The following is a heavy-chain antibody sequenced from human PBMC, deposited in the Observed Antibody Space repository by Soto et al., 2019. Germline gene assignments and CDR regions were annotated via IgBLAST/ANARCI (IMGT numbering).Heavy chain of an antibody. CDR1: GGSISSGGYY. D-gene: IGHD3-9*01. CDR2: IYYSGST. Sequence: SETLSLTCTVSGGSISSGGYYWSWIRQHPGKGLEWIGYIYYSGSTYYNPSLKSRVTISVDTSKNQFSLKLSSVTAADTAVYYCARAFYDILTGCTSPRFDWFDPWGQGTLVTVSS. J-gene: IGHJ5*02. CDR3: ARAFYDILTGCTSPRFDWFDP. V-gene: IGHV4-31*03.